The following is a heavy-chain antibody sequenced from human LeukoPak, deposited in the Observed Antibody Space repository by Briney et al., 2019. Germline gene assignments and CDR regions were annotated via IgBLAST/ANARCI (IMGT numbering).Heavy chain of an antibody. J-gene: IGHJ4*02. V-gene: IGHV1-2*02. D-gene: IGHD2-15*01. CDR3: ARVSGYCNGHCYDY. Sequence: ASVKASCKASGYTFTGYYIHWVRQAPGQGLEWMGWINPNSGGTDYAQKFQGRVTMTRDTSISTAYMELSRLRSDDTAVYYCARVSGYCNGHCYDYWGQGTLVTVSS. CDR1: GYTFTGYY. CDR2: INPNSGGT.